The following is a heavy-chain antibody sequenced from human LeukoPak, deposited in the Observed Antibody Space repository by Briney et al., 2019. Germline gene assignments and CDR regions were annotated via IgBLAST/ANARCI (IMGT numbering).Heavy chain of an antibody. CDR2: IKQDESQK. CDR3: AREPFGEKAFDI. J-gene: IGHJ3*02. D-gene: IGHD3-10*01. CDR1: GFTFSDYW. V-gene: IGHV3-7*03. Sequence: HPGGSLRLSCMASGFTFSDYWMSWVRQAPGKGLEWVADIKQDESQKYYVDSVKGRFTISRDNAKNSLFLQMSNLRAEDAAVYYCAREPFGEKAFDIWGQGTKVTVSS.